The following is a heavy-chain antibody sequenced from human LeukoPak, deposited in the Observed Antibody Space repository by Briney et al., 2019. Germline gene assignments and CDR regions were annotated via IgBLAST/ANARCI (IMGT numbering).Heavy chain of an antibody. CDR1: GGSISGSSYY. CDR2: IYYSGST. J-gene: IGHJ4*02. V-gene: IGHV4-39*07. CDR3: ARDGISGLGY. Sequence: SETLSLTCTVSGGSISGSSYYWGWIRQPPGKGLEWIGSIYYSGSTYYNPSLKSRVTISVDKSKNQFSLKLSSVTAADTAVYYCARDGISGLGYWGQGTLVTVSS. D-gene: IGHD1-26*01.